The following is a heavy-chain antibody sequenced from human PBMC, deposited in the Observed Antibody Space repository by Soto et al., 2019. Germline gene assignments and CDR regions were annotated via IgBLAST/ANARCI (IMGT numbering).Heavy chain of an antibody. CDR3: VRGKDLATSYFDY. D-gene: IGHD2-15*01. Sequence: PGGSLRLSCTASGFTFNMYGMHWVRQAPCKGLEWVAVICFDGSNKYYADSVKGRFTISRDNSKNTLHLQMNSLRAEDTAAYYCVRGKDLATSYFDYWGQGTLVTVSS. J-gene: IGHJ4*02. CDR2: ICFDGSNK. V-gene: IGHV3-33*01. CDR1: GFTFNMYG.